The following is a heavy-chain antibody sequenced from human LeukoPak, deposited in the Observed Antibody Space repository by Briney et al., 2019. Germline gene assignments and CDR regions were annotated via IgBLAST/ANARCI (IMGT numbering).Heavy chain of an antibody. V-gene: IGHV4-59*08. J-gene: IGHJ4*02. Sequence: SETLSLTCTVSGGSISGYSCNWIRQPPGKGLEWIGNIYYSGRTNYNPSLKSRVTISVDTSKNQFSLKLSSVTAADTAVYYCARHTNEEIYGSGSYYTVDYWGQGTLVTVSS. CDR2: IYYSGRT. CDR3: ARHTNEEIYGSGSYYTVDY. CDR1: GGSISGYS. D-gene: IGHD3-10*01.